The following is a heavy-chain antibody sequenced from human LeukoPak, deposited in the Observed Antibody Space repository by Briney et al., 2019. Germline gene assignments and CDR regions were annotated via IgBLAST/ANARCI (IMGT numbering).Heavy chain of an antibody. J-gene: IGHJ4*02. CDR1: GFSFSSYA. CDR3: ARQENRNYYYEGLDY. V-gene: IGHV3-30*04. Sequence: GGSLRLSCAASGFSFSSYAIHWVRQAPGKGLEWVALISYNGGKKDYADSVKGRFTIDRDNSKNTVYLQMNSLRPDDTAIYFCARQENRNYYYEGLDYWGQGNLVTVSS. D-gene: IGHD3-22*01. CDR2: ISYNGGKK.